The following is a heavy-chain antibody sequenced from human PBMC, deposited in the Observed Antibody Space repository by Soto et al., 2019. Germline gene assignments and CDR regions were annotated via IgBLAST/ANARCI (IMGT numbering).Heavy chain of an antibody. V-gene: IGHV3-21*01. CDR2: ISSSSIYI. CDR1: GFTFSGYT. J-gene: IGHJ4*02. D-gene: IGHD1-26*01. CDR3: ATGSGSYSN. Sequence: EVQLVESGGGLVKPGGSLRVSCAASGFTFSGYTMNWARQAPGKGLEWVSSISSSSIYIYYADSVKGRFTISRDNAKNSLYLQMNSLRDEDTAVYYCATGSGSYSNWGQGTLVTVSS.